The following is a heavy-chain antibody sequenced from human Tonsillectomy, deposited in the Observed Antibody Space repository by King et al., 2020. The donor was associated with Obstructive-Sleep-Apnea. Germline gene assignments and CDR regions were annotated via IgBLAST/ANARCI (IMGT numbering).Heavy chain of an antibody. CDR1: GGSFSGYY. V-gene: IGHV4-34*01. Sequence: VQLQQWGAGLFKPSETLSLTCAVYGGSFSGYYWSWIRQSPGKGLEWIGEINHSGSTSCNPSLKSRVTISVDTSMNQISLKLSSVTAADTAVYYCARGRYFDSGSYYPPDYWGQGTLVTVTS. CDR3: ARGRYFDSGSYYPPDY. J-gene: IGHJ4*02. CDR2: INHSGST. D-gene: IGHD3-10*01.